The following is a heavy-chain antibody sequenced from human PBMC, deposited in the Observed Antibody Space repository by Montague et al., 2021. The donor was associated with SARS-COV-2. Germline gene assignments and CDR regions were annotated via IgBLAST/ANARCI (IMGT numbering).Heavy chain of an antibody. D-gene: IGHD1-1*01. CDR2: INHSGST. V-gene: IGHV4-34*01. CDR3: ARVGGNEYRFFDY. J-gene: IGHJ4*02. CDR1: GGSFSGYY. Sequence: SETLSLTCAVYGGSFSGYYWSWIRQPPGKGLEWIGDINHSGSTNYNPSLKSRVSISVDTSKNQFSLKLSSVTAADTAVYYCARVGGNEYRFFDYWGQGSLVTVSS.